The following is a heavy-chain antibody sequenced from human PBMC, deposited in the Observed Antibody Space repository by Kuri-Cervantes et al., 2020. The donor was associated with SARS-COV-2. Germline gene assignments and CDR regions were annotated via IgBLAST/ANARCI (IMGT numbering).Heavy chain of an antibody. CDR2: ISGSGGST. D-gene: IGHD1-26*01. V-gene: IGHV3-23*01. Sequence: GESLKISCAASGFTFDDYAMSWVRQASGKGLEWVSAISGSGGSTYYADSVKGRFTISRDNSKNTLYLQMNSLRAEDTAVYYCAKEGFISALGGWFDPWGQGTLVTVSS. CDR1: GFTFDDYA. CDR3: AKEGFISALGGWFDP. J-gene: IGHJ5*02.